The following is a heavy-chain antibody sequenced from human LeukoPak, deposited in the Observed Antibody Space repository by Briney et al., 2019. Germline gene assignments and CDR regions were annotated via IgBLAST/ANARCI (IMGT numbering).Heavy chain of an antibody. V-gene: IGHV1-46*01. CDR2: INPSGGST. Sequence: ASVKVSCKSSGYTFTSYYMHWVRQATGQGLEWMGIINPSGGSTSYAQKFQGRVTMTRDTSTSTVYMELSSLRSEDTAVYYCARELRPTFIVVVPAARDGTHQRYAFDIWGQGTMVTVSS. D-gene: IGHD2-2*01. CDR3: ARELRPTFIVVVPAARDGTHQRYAFDI. J-gene: IGHJ3*02. CDR1: GYTFTSYY.